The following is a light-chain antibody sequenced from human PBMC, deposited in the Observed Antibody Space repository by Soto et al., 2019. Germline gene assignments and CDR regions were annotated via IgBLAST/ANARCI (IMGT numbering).Light chain of an antibody. CDR2: EAS. CDR3: QQRSTWPWT. CDR1: QSVSNS. V-gene: IGKV3-11*01. J-gene: IGKJ2*02. Sequence: EVVLTQSPATLSLSPGERATLSCRASQSVSNSLAWYQQRPGQAPRLLIYEASKRATGIPASFSGSGSGTDFTLTISCLESEEFAVYYCQQRSTWPWTFGQGANLEI.